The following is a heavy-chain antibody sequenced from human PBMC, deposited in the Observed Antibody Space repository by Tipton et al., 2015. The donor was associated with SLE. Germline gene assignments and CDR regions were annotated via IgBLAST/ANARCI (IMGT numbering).Heavy chain of an antibody. Sequence: TLSLTCTVSDGSISSGGYYWSWVRQRPGTGLEWIGYIHYSGSTYYNPSLKSRGTISVDTSKNQFSLNLRSVTAADTAVYFCARSEVVSALPDYWGQGTLVTVSS. CDR3: ARSEVVSALPDY. J-gene: IGHJ4*02. V-gene: IGHV4-31*03. D-gene: IGHD2-21*01. CDR2: IHYSGST. CDR1: DGSISSGGYY.